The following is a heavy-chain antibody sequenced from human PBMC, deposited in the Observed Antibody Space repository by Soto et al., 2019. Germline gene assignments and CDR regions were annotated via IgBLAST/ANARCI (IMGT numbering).Heavy chain of an antibody. D-gene: IGHD3-3*01. CDR2: IIPIFGTA. Sequence: ASVKVSCKASGGTFSSYAISWVRQAPGQGLEWMGGIIPIFGTANYAQKFQGRVTITADESTSTAYMELSSLRSEDTAVYYCARVGSHPTIFGVLWFDPWGQGTLVTVSS. V-gene: IGHV1-69*13. CDR3: ARVGSHPTIFGVLWFDP. CDR1: GGTFSSYA. J-gene: IGHJ5*02.